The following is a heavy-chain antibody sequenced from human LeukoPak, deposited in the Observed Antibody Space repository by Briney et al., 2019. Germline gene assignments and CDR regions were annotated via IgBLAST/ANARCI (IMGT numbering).Heavy chain of an antibody. J-gene: IGHJ3*02. Sequence: GESLKISCKGSGYSLTSYWIGWVRQMPGKGLEWMGIIYPGDSDTRYSPSFQGQVTISADKSISTAYLQWSSLKASDTAMYYCARPKLDYGDYYNAFDIWGQGTMVTVSS. D-gene: IGHD4-17*01. CDR3: ARPKLDYGDYYNAFDI. CDR2: IYPGDSDT. V-gene: IGHV5-51*01. CDR1: GYSLTSYW.